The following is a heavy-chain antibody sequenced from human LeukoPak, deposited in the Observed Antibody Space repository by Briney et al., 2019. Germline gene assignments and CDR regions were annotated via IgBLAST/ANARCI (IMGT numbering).Heavy chain of an antibody. D-gene: IGHD6-13*01. CDR2: ISYDGSNK. V-gene: IGHV3-30*18. Sequence: GGSLRLSCAASGFTFSSYGMHWVRQAPGKGLEWVAVISYDGSNKYYADSVKGRFTISRDNSKNTLYLQMNSLRAEDTAVYYCAKDSSSSSLVSWGQGTLVTVSS. CDR3: AKDSSSSSLVS. CDR1: GFTFSSYG. J-gene: IGHJ4*02.